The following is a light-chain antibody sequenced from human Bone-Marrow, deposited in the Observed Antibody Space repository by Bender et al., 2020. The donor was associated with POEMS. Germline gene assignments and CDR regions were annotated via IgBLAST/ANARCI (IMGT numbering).Light chain of an antibody. CDR3: ISYAGNYNFI. CDR1: SSDVGAYNF. CDR2: DVT. V-gene: IGLV2-11*01. J-gene: IGLJ2*01. Sequence: QSGLTQPRSVSGSPGQSVTISCTGSSSDVGAYNFVSWYQQYPGKAPKLMIYDVTKRPSGVPDRFSGSKSGNTASLTISGLQTEDEADYYCISYAGNYNFIFGGGTTLTVL.